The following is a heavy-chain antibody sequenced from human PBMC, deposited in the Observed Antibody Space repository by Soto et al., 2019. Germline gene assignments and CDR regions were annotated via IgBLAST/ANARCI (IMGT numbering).Heavy chain of an antibody. V-gene: IGHV3-33*01. CDR2: IWYDGSNK. Sequence: GESLKISCAASGFTFSSYGMHWVRQAPGKGLEWVAVIWYDGSNKYYADSVKGRFTISRDNSKNTLYLQMNSLRAEDTAVYYCARTSSSATADAFDIWGQGTMVTVSS. J-gene: IGHJ3*02. CDR1: GFTFSSYG. D-gene: IGHD6-6*01. CDR3: ARTSSSATADAFDI.